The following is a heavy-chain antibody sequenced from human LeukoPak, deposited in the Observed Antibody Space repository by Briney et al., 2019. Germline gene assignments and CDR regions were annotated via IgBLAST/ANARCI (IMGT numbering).Heavy chain of an antibody. J-gene: IGHJ4*02. V-gene: IGHV3-21*01. CDR1: GFTFSSYS. Sequence: GGSLRLSCAASGFTFSSYSMNWVRQAPGKGLEWVPSISSSSSYIYYADSVKGRFTISRDNAKNSLYLQMNSLRAEDTAVYYCARDLATYYDILTGRGPFDYWGQGTLVTVSS. D-gene: IGHD3-9*01. CDR3: ARDLATYYDILTGRGPFDY. CDR2: ISSSSSYI.